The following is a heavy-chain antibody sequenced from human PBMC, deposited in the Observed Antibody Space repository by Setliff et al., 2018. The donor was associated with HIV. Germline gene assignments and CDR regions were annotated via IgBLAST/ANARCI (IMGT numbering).Heavy chain of an antibody. V-gene: IGHV4-38-2*01. CDR2: IYHGGTT. J-gene: IGHJ4*02. CDR1: GYSISSGYY. CDR3: ARGLLRGVAARGVGY. D-gene: IGHD6-6*01. Sequence: SETLSLTCAVSGYSISSGYYWGWIRQPPGKGLEWIGSIYHGGTTYYNPSLRSRVTISEDAPRKQVSLKLRSVTAADTAVYYCARGLLRGVAARGVGYWGQGTLVTVSS.